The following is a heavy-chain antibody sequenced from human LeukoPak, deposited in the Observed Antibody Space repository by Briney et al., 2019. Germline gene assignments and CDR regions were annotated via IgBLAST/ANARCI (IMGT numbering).Heavy chain of an antibody. D-gene: IGHD2-15*01. CDR3: VRRGPSGHAY. Sequence: SETLSLTCTVSPDSTTSNFWSWVRQPPGKGLEWIGEIHRSGSTNYNPSLQSRVTISIDRSKNQFSLKLTSVTAADTAVYYCVRRGPSGHAYWGQGTLVTVSS. J-gene: IGHJ4*02. CDR2: IHRSGST. CDR1: PDSTTSNF. V-gene: IGHV4-59*01.